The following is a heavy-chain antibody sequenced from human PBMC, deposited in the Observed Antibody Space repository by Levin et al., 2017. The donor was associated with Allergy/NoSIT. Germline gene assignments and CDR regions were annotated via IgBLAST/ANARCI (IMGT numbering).Heavy chain of an antibody. CDR3: ARVFDSTYTYYYYYMDV. Sequence: SETLSLTCTVSGGSISSSSYYWGWIRQPPGKGLEWIGSIYYSGSTYYNPSLKSRVTISVDTSKNQFSLKLSSVTAADTAVYYCARVFDSTYTYYYYYMDVWGKGTTVTVSS. J-gene: IGHJ6*03. V-gene: IGHV4-39*01. D-gene: IGHD3-9*01. CDR1: GGSISSSSYY. CDR2: IYYSGST.